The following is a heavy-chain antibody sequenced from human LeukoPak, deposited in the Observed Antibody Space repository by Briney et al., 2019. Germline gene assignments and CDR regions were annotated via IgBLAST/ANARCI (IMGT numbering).Heavy chain of an antibody. CDR3: AKSWAYDSSGYNAFDI. V-gene: IGHV3-7*03. CDR2: IKKDGSEK. J-gene: IGHJ3*02. Sequence: QPGGSLRLSCAASGFTFSSYWMSWVRQAPGKGLEWVANIKKDGSEKYYVDSVKGRFTISRDNAKNSLYLQMNSLRAEDTALYYCAKSWAYDSSGYNAFDIWGQGTMVTVSS. CDR1: GFTFSSYW. D-gene: IGHD3-22*01.